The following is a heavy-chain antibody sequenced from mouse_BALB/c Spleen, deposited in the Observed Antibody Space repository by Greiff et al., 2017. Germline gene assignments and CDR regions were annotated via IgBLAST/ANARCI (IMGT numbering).Heavy chain of an antibody. CDR3: ARGTTVVARYWYFDV. CDR2: ISDGGSYT. CDR1: GFTFSDYY. Sequence: EVHLVESGGGLVKPGGSLKLSCAASGFTFSDYYMYWVRQTPEKRLEWVATISDGGSYTYYPDSVKGRFTISRDNARNILYLQMSSLRSEDTAMYYCARGTTVVARYWYFDVWGAGTTVTVSS. J-gene: IGHJ1*01. V-gene: IGHV5-4*02. D-gene: IGHD1-1*01.